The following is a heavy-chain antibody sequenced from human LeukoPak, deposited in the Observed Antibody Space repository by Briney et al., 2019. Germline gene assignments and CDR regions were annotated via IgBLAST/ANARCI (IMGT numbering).Heavy chain of an antibody. CDR3: ARVDILVVPAAINYFDY. D-gene: IGHD2-2*01. CDR2: ISGSGGGT. V-gene: IGHV3-23*01. CDR1: GFTFSSYA. J-gene: IGHJ4*02. Sequence: GGSLRLSCAASGFTFSSYAMSWVRQAPGKGLEWVSAISGSGGGTYYAGPVKGRSTISRDNSKNTLYLQMNSLRAEDTAVYYCARVDILVVPAAINYFDYWGQGTLVTVSS.